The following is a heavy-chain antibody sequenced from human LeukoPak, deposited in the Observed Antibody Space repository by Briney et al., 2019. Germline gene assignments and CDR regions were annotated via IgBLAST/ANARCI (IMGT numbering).Heavy chain of an antibody. Sequence: GGSLRLSCAASGFAFSDFSMNWVRQAPGKGLEWVADIRGSRSGLGSGNYYADSVKGRFTISRDNSKNTLYLQMNSLRAEDTAVYYCAKDRHDYVWGSYRSPLDYWGQGTLVTVSS. CDR3: AKDRHDYVWGSYRSPLDY. CDR1: GFAFSDFS. J-gene: IGHJ4*02. CDR2: IRGSRSGL. D-gene: IGHD3-16*02. V-gene: IGHV3-48*01.